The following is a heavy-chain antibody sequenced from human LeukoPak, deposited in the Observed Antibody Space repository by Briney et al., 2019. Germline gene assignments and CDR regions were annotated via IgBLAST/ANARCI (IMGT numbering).Heavy chain of an antibody. V-gene: IGHV3-23*01. J-gene: IGHJ4*02. CDR3: AESSGKSFPSSRIFDF. Sequence: PGGSLRLSCAASGFTFSSYALSWVRRAPGKGLEWVAIVGENTDTHYADSVKDRFTISRDNSNNALYLQMNNLRAEDTATYFCAESSGKSFPSSRIFDFWGQGALVTVSS. D-gene: IGHD6-13*01. CDR1: GFTFSSYA. CDR2: VGENTDT.